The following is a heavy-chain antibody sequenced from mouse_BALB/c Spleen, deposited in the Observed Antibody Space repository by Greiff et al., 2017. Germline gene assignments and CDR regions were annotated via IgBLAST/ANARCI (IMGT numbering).Heavy chain of an antibody. V-gene: IGHV14-3*02. CDR1: GFNIKDTY. CDR3: ARNYDYDGYFDV. Sequence: EVQLQQSGAELVKPGASVKLSCTASGFNIKDTYMHWVKQRPEQGLEWIGRIDPANGNTKYDPKFQGKATITADTSSNTAYLQLSSLTSEDTAVYYCARNYDYDGYFDVWGAGTTVTVSS. D-gene: IGHD2-4*01. CDR2: IDPANGNT. J-gene: IGHJ1*01.